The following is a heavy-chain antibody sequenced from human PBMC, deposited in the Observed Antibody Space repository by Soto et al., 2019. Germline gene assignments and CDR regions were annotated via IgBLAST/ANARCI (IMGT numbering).Heavy chain of an antibody. Sequence: SETLSLTCAVYGGSFSCYYWSWIRQPPGKGLEWIGEINHSGSTNYNPSLKSRVTISVDTSKNQFSLKLSSVTAADTAVYYCARSSRTGQLVPYYYYYGMDVWGQGTTVTVSS. CDR3: ARSSRTGQLVPYYYYYGMDV. D-gene: IGHD6-13*01. CDR2: INHSGST. J-gene: IGHJ6*02. V-gene: IGHV4-34*01. CDR1: GGSFSCYY.